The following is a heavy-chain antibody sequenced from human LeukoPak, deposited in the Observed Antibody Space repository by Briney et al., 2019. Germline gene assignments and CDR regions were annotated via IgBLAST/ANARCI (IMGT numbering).Heavy chain of an antibody. CDR2: IYSGGST. V-gene: IGHV4-4*07. CDR3: ARDLDTSGWCNFDY. D-gene: IGHD6-19*01. CDR1: GGSISSYY. Sequence: NPSETVSLTCTVSGGSISSYYWSWIRQPAGKGLEWIGRIYSGGSTNYNPSLKSRVTMSVDTSKNQFSLKLTFVTAADTAVYYCARDLDTSGWCNFDYWGQGALVTVSS. J-gene: IGHJ4*02.